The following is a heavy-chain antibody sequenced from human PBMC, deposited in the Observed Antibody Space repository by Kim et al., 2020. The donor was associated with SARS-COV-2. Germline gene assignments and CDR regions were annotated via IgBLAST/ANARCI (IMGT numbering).Heavy chain of an antibody. J-gene: IGHJ4*02. D-gene: IGHD3-10*01. V-gene: IGHV3-33*01. CDR3: ARDSPLWLGYFDY. Sequence: YADSVKGRFTISRDNSKNTLYLQMNSLRAEDTAVYYCARDSPLWLGYFDYWGQGTLVTVSS.